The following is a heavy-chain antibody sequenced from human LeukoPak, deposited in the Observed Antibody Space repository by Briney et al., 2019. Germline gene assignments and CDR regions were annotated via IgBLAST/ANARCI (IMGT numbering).Heavy chain of an antibody. Sequence: GGSLRLSCAASAFSVSSNYMSWVRQAPGKGLEWVSVIYSGGTTYYADSVKGRFTISRDNSKNTLYLQMNSLRAEDTAVYYCAKDRGSGWYYWGQGTLVTVSS. D-gene: IGHD6-19*01. J-gene: IGHJ4*02. CDR3: AKDRGSGWYY. CDR2: IYSGGTT. V-gene: IGHV3-53*01. CDR1: AFSVSSNY.